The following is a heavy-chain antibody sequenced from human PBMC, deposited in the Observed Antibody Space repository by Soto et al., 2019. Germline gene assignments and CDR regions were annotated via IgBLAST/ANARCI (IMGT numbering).Heavy chain of an antibody. J-gene: IGHJ4*02. Sequence: QMAQSGAEVRKPGSSVKVSCKPSGGSLTSYPMAWVRQAPGQGFEWMGGIIPLHGTTEYAQKFQGRVTITADESTNRATLELTGLTSEDTAVYYCARGWGLVSWGQGTLVTVSS. CDR1: GGSLTSYP. D-gene: IGHD3-16*01. CDR2: IIPLHGTT. V-gene: IGHV1-69*01. CDR3: ARGWGLVS.